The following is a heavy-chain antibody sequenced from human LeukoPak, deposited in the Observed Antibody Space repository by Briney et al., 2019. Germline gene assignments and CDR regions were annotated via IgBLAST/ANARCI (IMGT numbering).Heavy chain of an antibody. CDR2: IYHSGST. CDR3: ARHDVNSKRGPLNYFDY. Sequence: SETLSLTCTVSGGSISSGYYWGWIRQPPGKGLEWIGRIYHSGSTYYNPSLKSRVTISVDTSKNQFSLKLSSVTAADTAVYYCARHDVNSKRGPLNYFDYWGQGTLVTVSS. V-gene: IGHV4-38-2*02. J-gene: IGHJ4*02. D-gene: IGHD4-11*01. CDR1: GGSISSGYY.